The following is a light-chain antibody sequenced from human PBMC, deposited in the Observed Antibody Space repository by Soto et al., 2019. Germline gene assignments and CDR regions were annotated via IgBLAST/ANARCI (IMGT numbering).Light chain of an antibody. CDR2: AAS. CDR3: QQLNTYPPT. J-gene: IGKJ4*01. Sequence: IQLTQSPSSLSASVGDRVTITCRASQDISSYLAWFQQKPGKAPKLLVYAASTLQSGVPSRFSGSGSGTDFARTISSLQPADFATYYCQQLNTYPPTFGGGTKVEIK. CDR1: QDISSY. V-gene: IGKV1-9*01.